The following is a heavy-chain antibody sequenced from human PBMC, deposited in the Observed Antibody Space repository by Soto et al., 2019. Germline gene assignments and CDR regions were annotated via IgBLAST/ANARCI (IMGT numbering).Heavy chain of an antibody. CDR2: IIPIFGTA. D-gene: IGHD6-13*01. CDR1: GVTFSSYA. CDR3: ARDSLVRSSWYLNFDY. Sequence: SVKVSCKTSGVTFSSYAISWVRQAPGQGLEWMGGIIPIFGTANYAQKFQGRVTITADESTSTAYMELSSLRSEDTAVYYCARDSLVRSSWYLNFDYWGQGTLVTVSS. V-gene: IGHV1-69*13. J-gene: IGHJ4*02.